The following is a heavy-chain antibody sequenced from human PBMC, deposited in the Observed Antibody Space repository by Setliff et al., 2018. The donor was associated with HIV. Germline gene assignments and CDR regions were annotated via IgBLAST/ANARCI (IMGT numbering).Heavy chain of an antibody. CDR3: ARMQAYYNFWRSTYYFDY. D-gene: IGHD3-3*01. J-gene: IGHJ4*02. CDR1: GFTFSDYY. Sequence: ASVKVSCKASGFTFSDYYIHWVQQAPGKGLEWMGRVDPAGGEETYAEKFQGRVTMTTDTSTTAVSMELTNLRSDDTAVYFCARMQAYYNFWRSTYYFDYWGQGTPVTAPQ. CDR2: VDPAGGEE. V-gene: IGHV1-69-2*01.